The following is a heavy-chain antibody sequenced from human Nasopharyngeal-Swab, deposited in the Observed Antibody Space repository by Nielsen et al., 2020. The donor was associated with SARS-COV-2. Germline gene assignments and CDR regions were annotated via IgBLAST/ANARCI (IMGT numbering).Heavy chain of an antibody. CDR1: GFTFSIYA. CDR3: AKDQGYSYGALDS. J-gene: IGHJ4*02. D-gene: IGHD5-18*01. Sequence: GGSLRLSCAASGFTFSIYAMTWVRQAPGKGLEWVSVITDSGDSTYYADSVKGRFTISRDNSKNTLYLQMNSLRADDTALYYCAKDQGYSYGALDSWGQGTLVTVSS. CDR2: ITDSGDST. V-gene: IGHV3-23*01.